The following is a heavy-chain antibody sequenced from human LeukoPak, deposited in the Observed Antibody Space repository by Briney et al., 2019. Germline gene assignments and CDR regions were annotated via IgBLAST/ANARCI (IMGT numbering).Heavy chain of an antibody. CDR2: IYHSGIT. Sequence: PSETLSLTCTVSGYSISSGYYWGWIRQPPGKGLEWIGSIYHSGITYYNPSLKSRVTISVDTSKNQFSLKLSSVTAADTAVYYCARGSDFWSGYFCLFDYWGQGTLVTVSS. D-gene: IGHD3-3*01. CDR1: GYSISSGYY. V-gene: IGHV4-38-2*02. J-gene: IGHJ4*02. CDR3: ARGSDFWSGYFCLFDY.